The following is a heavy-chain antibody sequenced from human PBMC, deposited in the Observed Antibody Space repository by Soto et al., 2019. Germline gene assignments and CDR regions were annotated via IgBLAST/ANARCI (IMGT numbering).Heavy chain of an antibody. Sequence: VESRTLSCAASGFTFSSHEMNWIRQAPGEGLEWVSYIDYSGSRTDYADSVKGRFNISRDNAKISFYLLMYSLRAEDTAIYYCVRDRTLLVPTSIDYSGHGTLVTVPS. V-gene: IGHV3-48*03. CDR2: IDYSGSRT. CDR1: GFTFSSHE. CDR3: VRDRTLLVPTSIDY. J-gene: IGHJ4*01. D-gene: IGHD3-3*01.